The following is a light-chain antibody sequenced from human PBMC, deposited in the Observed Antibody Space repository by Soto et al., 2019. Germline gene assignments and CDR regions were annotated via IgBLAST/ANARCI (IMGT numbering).Light chain of an antibody. CDR2: GAS. J-gene: IGKJ1*01. CDR1: QSVIRTY. V-gene: IGKV3-20*01. Sequence: EIVLTQSPGTLSLSPGERATLSCRASQSVIRTYLAWYQQKPGQAPRLLIYGASSRATGIPDRFSGSGSGTDFTLTISRLEPEDFAVYYCQQYGSSPRTFAQGTKVEIK. CDR3: QQYGSSPRT.